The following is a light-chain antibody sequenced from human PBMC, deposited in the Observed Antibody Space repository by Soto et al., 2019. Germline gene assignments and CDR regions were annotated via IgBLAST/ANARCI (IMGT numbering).Light chain of an antibody. CDR2: DVS. Sequence: QSVLTQPASVSGSPGQSITISCTGTSXDVGGYNYVSWYQQHPGKAPKLMIYDVSNRPSGVSNRFSGSKSGNTASLTISGLQAEDEADYYCCSYTSSSTPVVFGGGTKLTVL. CDR3: CSYTSSSTPVV. V-gene: IGLV2-14*03. J-gene: IGLJ2*01. CDR1: SXDVGGYNY.